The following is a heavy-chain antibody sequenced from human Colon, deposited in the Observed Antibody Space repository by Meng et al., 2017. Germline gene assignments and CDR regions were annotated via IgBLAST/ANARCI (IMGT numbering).Heavy chain of an antibody. Sequence: EVQLLASGGGLVQPGGSLRLSCVASGFTFGQYDVAWVRQVSWNRLEGISVISASGARTYYADSVTGRFTISRDNSKNTLYLQMNSLRVGDTAVYYCARVPPSSTFFDRWGQGTLVTAPQ. D-gene: IGHD2-2*01. CDR1: GFTFGQYD. CDR2: ISASGART. CDR3: ARVPPSSTFFDR. J-gene: IGHJ4*02. V-gene: IGHV3-23*01.